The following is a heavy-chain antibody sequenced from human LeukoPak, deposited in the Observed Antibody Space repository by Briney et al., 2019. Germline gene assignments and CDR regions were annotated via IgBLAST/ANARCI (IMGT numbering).Heavy chain of an antibody. CDR1: GFSFSSKF. V-gene: IGHV3-69-1*01. D-gene: IGHD6-13*01. CDR2: IDTGGYT. CDR3: ARDGGIAAAGTRD. Sequence: GGSLRLSCATSGFSFSSKFLNWVRQAPGKGLQYVSSIDTGGYTYYADSVKGRFTISRDNAKNSLYLQMNSLRAEDTAVYYCARDGGIAAAGTRDWGQGTLVTVSS. J-gene: IGHJ4*02.